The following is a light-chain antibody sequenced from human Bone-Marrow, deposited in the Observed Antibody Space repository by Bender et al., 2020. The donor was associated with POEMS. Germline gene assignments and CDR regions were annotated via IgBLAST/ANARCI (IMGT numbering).Light chain of an antibody. V-gene: IGLV2-8*01. CDR3: QSYDNSLGGWV. CDR1: SGDVGGYNY. CDR2: EVS. J-gene: IGLJ3*02. Sequence: QSALTQPPSASGSPGQSVTISCTGTSGDVGGYNYVSWYQQHPGKAPKLMIYEVSKRPSGVPDRFSGSKSGTSASLAITGLQAEDEGDYYCQSYDNSLGGWVFGGGTKLTVL.